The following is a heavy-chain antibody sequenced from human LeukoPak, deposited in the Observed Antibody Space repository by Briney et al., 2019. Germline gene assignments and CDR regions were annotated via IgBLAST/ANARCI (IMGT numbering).Heavy chain of an antibody. V-gene: IGHV3-74*01. Sequence: PGGSLRLSCAASGITFSSYWMHWVRQAPGKGLVWVSRIDSDGSGTSYADSVKGRFTISRDNAKNTLYLQMGSLRAEDMAVYYCARESRMGRSKHAFDIWGQGTMVTVSS. D-gene: IGHD2-15*01. CDR2: IDSDGSGT. J-gene: IGHJ3*02. CDR1: GITFSSYW. CDR3: ARESRMGRSKHAFDI.